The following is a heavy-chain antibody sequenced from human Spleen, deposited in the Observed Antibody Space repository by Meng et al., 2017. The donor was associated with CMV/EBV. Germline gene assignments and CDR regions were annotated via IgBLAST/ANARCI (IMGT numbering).Heavy chain of an antibody. CDR2: IKEDGSEK. V-gene: IGHV3-7*01. CDR1: GFTFSSYA. D-gene: IGHD1-26*01. Sequence: GGSLRLSCAASGFTFSSYAMSWVRQAPGKGLEWVANIKEDGSEKYYVDSVKGRFTISRDNAKKSLYLQMNSLRAEDTAVYYCARLVGPQRYFDYWGQGTLVTVSS. J-gene: IGHJ4*02. CDR3: ARLVGPQRYFDY.